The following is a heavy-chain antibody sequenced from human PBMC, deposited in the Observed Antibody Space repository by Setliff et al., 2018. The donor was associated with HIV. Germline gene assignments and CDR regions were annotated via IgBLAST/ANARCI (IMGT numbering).Heavy chain of an antibody. CDR3: ARGPIRAVGVDFWSATNNWFGP. CDR2: MNAKSGST. D-gene: IGHD3-3*01. CDR1: GYTFSDYY. J-gene: IGHJ5*02. V-gene: IGHV1-46*01. Sequence: WASVKVSCKSSGYTFSDYYMHWVRQAPGQGLEWMGIMNAKSGSTHYARKFQGRVTMTRDTATSTVYMELSSLRSEDTAVYYCARGPIRAVGVDFWSATNNWFGPWGQGTLVTVSS.